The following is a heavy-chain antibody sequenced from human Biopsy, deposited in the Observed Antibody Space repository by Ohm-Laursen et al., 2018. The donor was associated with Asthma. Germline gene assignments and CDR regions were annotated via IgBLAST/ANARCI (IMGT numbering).Heavy chain of an antibody. D-gene: IGHD5-24*01. CDR2: IYHSGST. CDR3: ARVKDSYNFDY. Sequence: TLSLTCAVSGGSISSGGYSWSWIRQPPGKGLEWIGYIYHSGSTYYNPSLKSRVTISVDRSKNQSSLKLSSVTAADTAVYYCARVKDSYNFDYWGQGTLVTVSS. CDR1: GGSISSGGYS. J-gene: IGHJ4*02. V-gene: IGHV4-30-2*01.